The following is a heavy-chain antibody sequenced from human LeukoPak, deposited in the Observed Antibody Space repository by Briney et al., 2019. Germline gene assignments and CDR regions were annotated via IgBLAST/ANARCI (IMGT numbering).Heavy chain of an antibody. CDR1: GGSVSGYY. CDR2: INHSGST. CDR3: ARGQILFDP. Sequence: SETLSLTCAVYGGSVSGYYWSWIRQPPGKGLEWIGEINHSGSTNYNPSLKTRVTISVDTSKNQFSLKLSSVTAADTAVYYCARGQILFDPWGQGTLVTVSS. V-gene: IGHV4-34*01. J-gene: IGHJ5*02.